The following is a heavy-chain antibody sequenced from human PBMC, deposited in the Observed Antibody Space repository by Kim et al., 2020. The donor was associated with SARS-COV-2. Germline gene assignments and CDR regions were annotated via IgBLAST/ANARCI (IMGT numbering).Heavy chain of an antibody. Sequence: GGSLRLSCAASGFTFSSYSMNWVRQAPGKGLEWVSYISSSSSTIYYADSVKGRFTISRDNAKNSLYLQMNSLRDEDTAVYYCARRYCTGGVCSILAYYYYYMDVWGEEATVTVSS. V-gene: IGHV3-48*02. CDR3: ARRYCTGGVCSILAYYYYYMDV. CDR1: GFTFSSYS. D-gene: IGHD2-8*02. J-gene: IGHJ6*03. CDR2: ISSSSSTI.